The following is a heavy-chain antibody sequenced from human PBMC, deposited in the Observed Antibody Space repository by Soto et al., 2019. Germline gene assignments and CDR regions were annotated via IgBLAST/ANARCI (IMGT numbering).Heavy chain of an antibody. J-gene: IGHJ4*02. CDR3: AHFYDYFDY. V-gene: IGHV2-5*02. D-gene: IGHD3-16*01. CDR1: GFSLSTSGVG. Sequence: QITLKESGPTLVKPTQTLTPTCTFSGFSLSTSGVGVRWIRQPPGKALEWLALIYWDDDKRYSPSLKSRLTITKDTSKNQVVLTMTNMEAVDTATYYCAHFYDYFDYWGQGTLVTVSS. CDR2: IYWDDDK.